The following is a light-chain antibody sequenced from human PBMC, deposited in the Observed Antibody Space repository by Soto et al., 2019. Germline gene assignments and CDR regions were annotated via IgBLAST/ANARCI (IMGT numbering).Light chain of an antibody. CDR1: QSVSSN. J-gene: IGKJ1*01. Sequence: QSPATLSVSPGERATLSCRASQSVSSNLAWYQQKPGQAPRLLIYGASTRATGIPARFSGSGSGTEFTLTISSLQSEDFAVYYCQQYNNWRTFGQGTKVDIK. CDR2: GAS. V-gene: IGKV3-15*01. CDR3: QQYNNWRT.